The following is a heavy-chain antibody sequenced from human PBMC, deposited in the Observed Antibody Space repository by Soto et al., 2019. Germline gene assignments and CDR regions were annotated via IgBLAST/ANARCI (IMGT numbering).Heavy chain of an antibody. D-gene: IGHD3-10*01. Sequence: GVSLKISCKGSGYSFTSYWISWVRQMPGKGLEWMGRIDPSDSYTNYSPSFQGHVTISADKSISTAYLQWSSLKASDTAMYYCERATMVRGVISDSHYYGMDVWGQGTTVTVSS. V-gene: IGHV5-10-1*01. J-gene: IGHJ6*02. CDR1: GYSFTSYW. CDR2: IDPSDSYT. CDR3: ERATMVRGVISDSHYYGMDV.